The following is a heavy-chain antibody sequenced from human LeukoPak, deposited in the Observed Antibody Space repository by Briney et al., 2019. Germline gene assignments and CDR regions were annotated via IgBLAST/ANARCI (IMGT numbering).Heavy chain of an antibody. V-gene: IGHV4-38-2*02. CDR1: GYSISSGYY. D-gene: IGHD3-16*02. CDR3: ASDALYNYVWGSHRQSYYFDY. CDR2: IYHSGST. J-gene: IGHJ4*02. Sequence: SETLSLTCTVSGYSISSGYYWGWIRQPPGKGLEWIGSIYHSGSTYYNPSLKSRVTISVDTSKNQFSLKLSSVTAADTAVYYCASDALYNYVWGSHRQSYYFDYWGQGTLVTVSS.